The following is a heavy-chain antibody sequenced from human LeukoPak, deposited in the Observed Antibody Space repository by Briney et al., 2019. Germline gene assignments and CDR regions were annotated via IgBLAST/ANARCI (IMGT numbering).Heavy chain of an antibody. J-gene: IGHJ6*02. D-gene: IGHD2-2*01. CDR2: ISAFNGNT. CDR1: GYTFTSYG. V-gene: IGHV1-18*01. CDR3: ARAPPLIVVVPAAMVYGMDV. Sequence: GASVKVSCKASGYTFTSYGISWVRQAPGQGLEWMGWISAFNGNTNYAQKLQGRVAMTTDTSTSTAYMELRSLRSDDTAVYYCARAPPLIVVVPAAMVYGMDVWGQGTTVTVSS.